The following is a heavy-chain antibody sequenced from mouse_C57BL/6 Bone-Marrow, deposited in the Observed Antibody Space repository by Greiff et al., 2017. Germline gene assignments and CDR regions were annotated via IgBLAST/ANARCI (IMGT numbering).Heavy chain of an antibody. J-gene: IGHJ4*01. D-gene: IGHD2-4*01. Sequence: VQLQQSGAELVKPGASVKLSCKASGYTFTNYWMHWVKQRPGQGLEWLGMMHPNGGSPDYNEKFKSEATLSVDKSSRTAYMELSSLTSEDSAVYYCARSYDYDDYTMDYWGQGTSVTVSS. CDR2: MHPNGGSP. CDR1: GYTFTNYW. CDR3: ARSYDYDDYTMDY. V-gene: IGHV1-64*01.